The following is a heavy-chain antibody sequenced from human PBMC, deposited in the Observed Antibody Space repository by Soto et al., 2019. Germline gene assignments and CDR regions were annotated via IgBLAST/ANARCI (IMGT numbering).Heavy chain of an antibody. CDR1: GYPFSKYG. V-gene: IGHV1-18*04. J-gene: IGHJ5*02. Sequence: QLQLVQSGGEVKKPGASVRVSCEAYGYPFSKYGISWIRQAPGQGLEWMGWIKPDNGNTDYAQKCQGRVTMTTDTSSNTAYMELRSLRSDDTAVYYCATADDSGFDPWGQGTLVSVSS. D-gene: IGHD3-3*01. CDR2: IKPDNGNT. CDR3: ATADDSGFDP.